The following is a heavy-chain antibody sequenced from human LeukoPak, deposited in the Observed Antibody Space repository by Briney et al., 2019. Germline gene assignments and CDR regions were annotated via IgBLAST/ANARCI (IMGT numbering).Heavy chain of an antibody. CDR3: ASRPPMGPRTYYSTSTGVGV. D-gene: IGHD3-22*01. CDR1: GYTFTGYY. CDR2: INPNSGGT. Sequence: ASVKVSCKASGYTFTGYYMHWVRQAPGQGLEWMGWINPNSGGTNYAQKFQGRVTMTRDTSISTAYMELSRLRSDDTAVYYCASRPPMGPRTYYSTSTGVGVWGKGTPATAS. J-gene: IGHJ6*03. V-gene: IGHV1-2*02.